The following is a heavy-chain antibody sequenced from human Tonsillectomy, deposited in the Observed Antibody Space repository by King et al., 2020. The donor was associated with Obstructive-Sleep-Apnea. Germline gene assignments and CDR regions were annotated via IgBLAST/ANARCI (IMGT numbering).Heavy chain of an antibody. CDR1: GGSVSSSNW. CDR3: ALQGFYESPGQFSSSAMVA. Sequence: QLQESGPGLVKPSGTLSLSCAVSGGSVSSSNWWSWVRQSPGKGLEWIGEVYHSGSANYNPSLRSRATMSVDKSKNQFSLKLTSVTAADTAVYYCALQGFYESPGQFSSSAMVAWGQGTTVPVSS. CDR2: VYHSGSA. D-gene: IGHD2/OR15-2a*01. J-gene: IGHJ6*02. V-gene: IGHV4-4*02.